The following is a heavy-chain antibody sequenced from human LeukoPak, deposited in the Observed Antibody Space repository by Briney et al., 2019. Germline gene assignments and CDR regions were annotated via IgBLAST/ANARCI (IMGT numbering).Heavy chain of an antibody. CDR1: GYSFRNQW. V-gene: IGHV5-51*01. J-gene: IGHJ4*02. CDR3: ARQRDGYNLGLDY. Sequence: GESLKISCKASGYSFRNQWIGWVRQMPGKGLEWMGIIYPGDSDTRYSPSFQGQVTISADKSISTAYLQWSSLKASDTAMYYCARQRDGYNLGLDYWGQGTLVTVSS. CDR2: IYPGDSDT. D-gene: IGHD5-24*01.